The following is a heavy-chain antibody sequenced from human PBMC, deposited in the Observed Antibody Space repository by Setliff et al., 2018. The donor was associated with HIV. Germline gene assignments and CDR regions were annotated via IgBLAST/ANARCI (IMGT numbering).Heavy chain of an antibody. Sequence: SETLSLTCTVSGGSISSHYWNWIRRPPGKGLEWIGSINYGGSTNYDPSLKSRVTISVDTSKNQFSLKLSSVTAADTAVYYCRSYYYDSSGYYWGEYYFDYWGQGTLVTVSS. CDR2: INYGGST. D-gene: IGHD3-22*01. V-gene: IGHV4-59*08. J-gene: IGHJ4*02. CDR1: GGSISSHY. CDR3: RSYYYDSSGYYWGEYYFDY.